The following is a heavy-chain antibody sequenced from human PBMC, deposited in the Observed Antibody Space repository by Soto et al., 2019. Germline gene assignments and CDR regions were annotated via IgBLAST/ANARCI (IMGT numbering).Heavy chain of an antibody. Sequence: PSETLSLTCTVSGGSISSGGYYWSWIRQHPGKGLEWIGYIYYSGSTYYNPSLKSRVTISVDTSKNQFSLKLSSVTAADTAVYYCARTVGYIVVVPAAHFDYWGQGTLVTVSS. J-gene: IGHJ4*02. CDR2: IYYSGST. D-gene: IGHD2-2*01. CDR3: ARTVGYIVVVPAAHFDY. CDR1: GGSISSGGYY. V-gene: IGHV4-31*03.